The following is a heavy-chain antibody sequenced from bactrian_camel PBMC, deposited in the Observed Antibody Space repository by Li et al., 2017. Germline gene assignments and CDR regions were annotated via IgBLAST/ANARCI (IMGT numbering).Heavy chain of an antibody. Sequence: HVQLVESGGDSVQAGSSLRLACDVSKYSDCIYELNWYRQVPGKEREFVAGIERGSILHYADSVKGRFTISQDNTKATVFLEMNSQKPEDSAIYYCALDTRPLACGDSWNLSRRFDSGGQGTQVTV. CDR2: IERGSIL. CDR3: ALDTRPLACGDSWNLSRRFDS. V-gene: IGHV3S53*01. D-gene: IGHD2*01. J-gene: IGHJ4*01. CDR1: KYSDCIYE.